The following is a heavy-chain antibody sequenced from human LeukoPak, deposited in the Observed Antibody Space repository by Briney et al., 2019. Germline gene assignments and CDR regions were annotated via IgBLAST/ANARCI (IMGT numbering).Heavy chain of an antibody. V-gene: IGHV1-18*01. Sequence: ASVKVSCKASGYTFTSYGIIWVRQAPGQGLEWMGWISAYNGNTNYAQKLQGRVTMTTDTSTSTAYMELRSLRSDDTAVYYCARADPALPTANWFDPWGQGTLVTVSS. D-gene: IGHD5-18*01. CDR1: GYTFTSYG. J-gene: IGHJ5*02. CDR2: ISAYNGNT. CDR3: ARADPALPTANWFDP.